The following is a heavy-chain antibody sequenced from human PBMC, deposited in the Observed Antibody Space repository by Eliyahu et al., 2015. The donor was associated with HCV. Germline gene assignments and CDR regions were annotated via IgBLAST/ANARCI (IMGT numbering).Heavy chain of an antibody. D-gene: IGHD2-15*01. Sequence: EVQLVESGGGLVKPGGSLRLXCAVXGFTXXNXWMSWVRQAPGKGLEGVGRIRSKTDGGTTDYAAPVKGRFTISRDDSKNTLYLQMNSLETGDTAVYYCTTEGCSGGTCYRGDYWGQGTLVTVSS. CDR3: TTEGCSGGTCYRGDY. V-gene: IGHV3-15*01. CDR1: GFTXXNXW. CDR2: IRSKTDGGTT. J-gene: IGHJ4*02.